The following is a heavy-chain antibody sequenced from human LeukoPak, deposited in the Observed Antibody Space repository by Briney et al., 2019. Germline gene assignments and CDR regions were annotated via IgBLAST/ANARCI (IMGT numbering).Heavy chain of an antibody. V-gene: IGHV3-21*05. Sequence: PGGSLRLSCAASGFTFSSYSMNWVRQAPGKGLEWVSYISSSSSYIYYADSVKGRFTISRDNAKNSLYLQMNSLRAEDTAVYYCARDPDMWSSGRGAFDIWGQGTMVTVSS. D-gene: IGHD1-26*01. CDR3: ARDPDMWSSGRGAFDI. CDR1: GFTFSSYS. CDR2: ISSSSSYI. J-gene: IGHJ3*02.